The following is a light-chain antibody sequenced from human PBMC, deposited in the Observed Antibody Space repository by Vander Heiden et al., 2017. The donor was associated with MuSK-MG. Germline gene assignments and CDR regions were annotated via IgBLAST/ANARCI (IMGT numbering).Light chain of an antibody. CDR1: SSDVGGYNY. J-gene: IGLJ2*01. V-gene: IGLV2-8*01. CDR2: QVS. CDR3: SSYAGSNNFVV. Sequence: QSALTQPPSASGSPGQSVTISCTGTSSDVGGYNYVSWYQQHPGKAPKLMIYQVSKRPSVAPDRFSGSKSGNTASLTVSGLQAEDEADYYCSSYAGSNNFVVFGGGTKLTVL.